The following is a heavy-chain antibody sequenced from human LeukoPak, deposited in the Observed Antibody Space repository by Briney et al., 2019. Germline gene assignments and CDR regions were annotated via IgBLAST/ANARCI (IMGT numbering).Heavy chain of an antibody. CDR1: GFTVSRNY. J-gene: IGHJ4*02. D-gene: IGHD1-26*01. V-gene: IGHV3-11*05. CDR2: ISSSSDYT. Sequence: GGSLRLSCAASGFTVSRNYMTWVRQAPGKGLECVSYISSSSDYTNYPDSVKGRFTISRDNAKNSLYLQMNSLRAEDTALYYCARVKVGTTNRFDYWGQGTLVTVSS. CDR3: ARVKVGTTNRFDY.